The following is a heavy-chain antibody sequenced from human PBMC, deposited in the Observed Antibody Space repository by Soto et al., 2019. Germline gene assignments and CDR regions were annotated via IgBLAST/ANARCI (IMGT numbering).Heavy chain of an antibody. D-gene: IGHD4-4*01. J-gene: IGHJ4*02. CDR2: INYSGSS. Sequence: SETLSLTCAVSGGSVSGGIYYWSWIRQHPGKGLEWIGYINYSGSSYYNPSLKSRVSMSVDTSKNRFSLSLSSVTAADTAAYYCARELSDYTPDYWGQGTLVTVSS. CDR1: GGSVSGGIYY. CDR3: ARELSDYTPDY. V-gene: IGHV4-31*11.